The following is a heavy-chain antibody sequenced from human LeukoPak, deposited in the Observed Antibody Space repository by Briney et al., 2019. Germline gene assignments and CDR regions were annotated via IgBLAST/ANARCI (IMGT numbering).Heavy chain of an antibody. CDR1: GFTFGDYA. D-gene: IGHD6-13*01. CDR3: ASSPEWQLVDY. Sequence: PGGSLRLSCTASGFTFGDYAMSWVRQAPGKGLEWVGFIRSKAYGGTTEYAASVKGRFTISRDDSKSIAYLQMTSLKTEDTAVYYSASSPEWQLVDYWGQGTLVTVSA. V-gene: IGHV3-49*04. CDR2: IRSKAYGGTT. J-gene: IGHJ4*02.